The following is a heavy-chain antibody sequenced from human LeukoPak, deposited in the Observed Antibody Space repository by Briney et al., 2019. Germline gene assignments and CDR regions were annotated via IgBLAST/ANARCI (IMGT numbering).Heavy chain of an antibody. J-gene: IGHJ6*03. CDR1: GYTFTGYY. Sequence: ASVKVSCKASGYTFTGYYMHWVRQAPGQGLEWMGIISPSGGSTSYAQKFQGRVTMTRDTSTSTVYMELSSLRSEDTAVYYCARDGGEYYYYYYMDVWGKGTTVTVSS. CDR2: ISPSGGST. D-gene: IGHD2-21*01. V-gene: IGHV1-46*01. CDR3: ARDGGEYYYYYYMDV.